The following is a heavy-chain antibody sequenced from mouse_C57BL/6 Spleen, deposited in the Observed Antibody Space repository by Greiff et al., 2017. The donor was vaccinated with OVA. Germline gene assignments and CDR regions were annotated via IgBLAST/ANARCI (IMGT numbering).Heavy chain of an antibody. J-gene: IGHJ4*01. V-gene: IGHV5-16*01. CDR2: INYDGSST. CDR1: GFTFSDYY. CDR3: ARVKIYYYAMDY. Sequence: EVQRVESEGGLVQPGSSMKLSCTASGFTFSDYYMAWVRQVPEKGLEWVANINYDGSSTYYLDSLKSRFIISRDNAKNILYLQMSSLKSEDTATYYCARVKIYYYAMDYWGQGTSVTVSS.